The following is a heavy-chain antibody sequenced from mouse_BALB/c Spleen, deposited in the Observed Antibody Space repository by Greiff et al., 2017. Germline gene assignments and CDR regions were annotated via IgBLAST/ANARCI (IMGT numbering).Heavy chain of an antibody. CDR1: GYAFTNYL. CDR2: INPGSGGT. Sequence: QVHVKQSGAELVRPGTSVKVSCKASGYAFTNYLIEWVKQRPGQGLEWIGEINPGSGGTNYNEKFKGKATLTADKSSSTAYMQLSSLTSDDSAVYFCARSCYRYPPYDMDYWGQGTSVTVSS. D-gene: IGHD2-14*01. V-gene: IGHV1-54*03. J-gene: IGHJ4*01. CDR3: ARSCYRYPPYDMDY.